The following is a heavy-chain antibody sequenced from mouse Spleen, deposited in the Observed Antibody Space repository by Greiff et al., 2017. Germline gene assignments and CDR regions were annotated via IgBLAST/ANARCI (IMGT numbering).Heavy chain of an antibody. Sequence: EVQLVESGGGLVQPGGSLRLSCATSGFTFTDYYMSWVRQPPGKALEWLGFIRNKANGYTTEYSASVKGRFTISRDNSQSILYLQMNTLRAEDSATYYCARDEGLWYFDVWGAGTTVTVSS. J-gene: IGHJ1*01. CDR2: IRNKANGYTT. D-gene: IGHD3-3*01. V-gene: IGHV7-3*02. CDR3: ARDEGLWYFDV. CDR1: GFTFTDYY.